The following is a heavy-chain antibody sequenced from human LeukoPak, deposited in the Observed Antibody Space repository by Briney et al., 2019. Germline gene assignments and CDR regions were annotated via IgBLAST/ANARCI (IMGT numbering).Heavy chain of an antibody. CDR2: INPNSGGT. CDR1: GYTFTGYY. Sequence: ASVKVSCKASGYTFTGYYMHWVRQAPGQGLEWMGWINPNSGGTNYAQKFQGRATMTRDTSISTAHMELSRLRSDDTAVYYCARVAVVVPAAIYGSGYNWFDPWGQGTLVTVSS. D-gene: IGHD2-2*02. CDR3: ARVAVVVPAAIYGSGYNWFDP. V-gene: IGHV1-2*02. J-gene: IGHJ5*02.